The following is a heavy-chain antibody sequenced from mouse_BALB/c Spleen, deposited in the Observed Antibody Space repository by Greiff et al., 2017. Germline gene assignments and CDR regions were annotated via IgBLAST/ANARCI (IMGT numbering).Heavy chain of an antibody. J-gene: IGHJ4*01. Sequence: EVKLVESGGGLVQPGGSLRLSCATSGFTFTDYYMSWVRQPPGKALEWLGFIRNKANGYTTEYSASVMGRFTISRDNSQSILFLQMNNLRAEDSAAYYCARRDGNLLHYAMDYWGQGTSVTVSS. CDR2: IRNKANGYTT. V-gene: IGHV7-3*02. CDR3: ARRDGNLLHYAMDY. D-gene: IGHD2-1*01. CDR1: GFTFTDYY.